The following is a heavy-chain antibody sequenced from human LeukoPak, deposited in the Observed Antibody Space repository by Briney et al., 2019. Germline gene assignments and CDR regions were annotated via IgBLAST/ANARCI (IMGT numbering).Heavy chain of an antibody. CDR2: ISSSSSYK. Sequence: GGSLRLSCAASGFTFSSYSMNWVRQAPGKGLEWVSFISSSSSYKYYADSVKGRFSISRDNAKNSLYLQMNSLRAEDTAVYYCARGPPYGSGKFGPFDYWGQGSLVTVSS. CDR1: GFTFSSYS. CDR3: ARGPPYGSGKFGPFDY. V-gene: IGHV3-21*04. D-gene: IGHD3-10*01. J-gene: IGHJ4*02.